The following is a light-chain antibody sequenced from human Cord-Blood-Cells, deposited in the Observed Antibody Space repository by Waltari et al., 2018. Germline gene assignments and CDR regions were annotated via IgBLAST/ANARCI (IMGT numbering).Light chain of an antibody. J-gene: IGKJ3*01. CDR3: QQYNSYLFT. CDR2: DAS. CDR1: QSISSW. V-gene: IGKV1-5*01. Sequence: DIQMTQYPSTLSASVGDSVTITCRASQSISSWLAWYQQKPGKAPKLLIYDASSLESGVPSRFSGSGSGTEFTLTISSLQPDDFATYYCQQYNSYLFTFGPGTKVDIK.